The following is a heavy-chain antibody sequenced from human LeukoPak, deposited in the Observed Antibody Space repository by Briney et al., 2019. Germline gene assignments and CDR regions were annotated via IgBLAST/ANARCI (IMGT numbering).Heavy chain of an antibody. CDR1: GGSISSSGHY. CDR3: ARHSAYGDPFDY. CDR2: ISYSGTT. D-gene: IGHD4-17*01. Sequence: SETLSLTCTVSGGSISSSGHYWGWIRQPPGKGLEWIGSISYSGTTYYNPSLKSRVTISLDTSKNQFSLRLTSVTAADTALFYCARHSAYGDPFDYWGQGTLVTVSS. J-gene: IGHJ4*02. V-gene: IGHV4-39*01.